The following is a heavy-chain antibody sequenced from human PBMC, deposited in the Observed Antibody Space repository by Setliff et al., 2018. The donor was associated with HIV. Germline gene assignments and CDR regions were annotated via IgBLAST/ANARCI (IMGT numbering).Heavy chain of an antibody. V-gene: IGHV4-61*09. D-gene: IGHD6-13*01. CDR1: GDSISSGSYF. Sequence: PSETLSLTCTVSGDSISSGSYFWIWIRQPAGKGLEWIGHISTTGSTKYNPSLKSRVTISADTSKNQFSLKLSSVTAADTAVYYCAAASSWDPLLDYWGQGTLVTVSS. CDR3: AAASSWDPLLDY. CDR2: ISTTGST. J-gene: IGHJ4*02.